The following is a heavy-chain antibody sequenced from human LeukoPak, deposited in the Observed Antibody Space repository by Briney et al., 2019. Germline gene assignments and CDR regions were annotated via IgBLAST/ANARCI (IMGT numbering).Heavy chain of an antibody. CDR3: ARAPLTQLAPNEFDY. Sequence: GASVKVSCKASGYTFTSYDINWVRQAPGQGLEWMGWISAYNGNTNYAQKLQGRVTMTTDTSTGTAYMGLRSLRSDDTAVYYCARAPLTQLAPNEFDYWGQGTLVTVSS. CDR1: GYTFTSYD. D-gene: IGHD2-2*01. V-gene: IGHV1-18*01. J-gene: IGHJ4*02. CDR2: ISAYNGNT.